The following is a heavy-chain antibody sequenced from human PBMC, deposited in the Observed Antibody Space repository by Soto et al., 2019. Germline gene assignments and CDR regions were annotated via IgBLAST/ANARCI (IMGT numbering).Heavy chain of an antibody. J-gene: IGHJ4*02. V-gene: IGHV2-5*02. CDR2: IYWDDDK. D-gene: IGHD3-3*01. CDR1: GFSLTTSGVG. Sequence: QITLKESGPTVVKPTETLTLTCTFSGFSLTTSGVGVGWVRQSPGKAPEWLALIYWDDDKRYSTSLKSRLTITKGTSKNLVVLTMANVDPADSATYYFAHRLIRTVSGLVTTTAIYFDFWGQGTPVVVSS. CDR3: AHRLIRTVSGLVTTTAIYFDF.